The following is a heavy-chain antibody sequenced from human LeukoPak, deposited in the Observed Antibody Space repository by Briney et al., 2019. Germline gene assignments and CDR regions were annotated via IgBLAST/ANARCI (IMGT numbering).Heavy chain of an antibody. Sequence: GGSLRLSCAASGFTFSRYGMHWVRQATGKGVEGVAVICYDGSNKYYSDSVKGRFTISRDNSKNTLHLQINSLRAEDTAVYYCARDRETVFDYWGQGTLVTVSS. D-gene: IGHD1-1*01. CDR3: ARDRETVFDY. V-gene: IGHV3-33*01. J-gene: IGHJ4*02. CDR1: GFTFSRYG. CDR2: ICYDGSNK.